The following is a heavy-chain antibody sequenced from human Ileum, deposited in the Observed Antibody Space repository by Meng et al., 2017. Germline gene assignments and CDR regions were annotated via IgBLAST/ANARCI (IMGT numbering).Heavy chain of an antibody. J-gene: IGHJ4*02. D-gene: IGHD2-15*01. CDR3: ARNRDAGSWLDY. CDR1: GFTFSDYA. CDR2: SQSKANRYTT. V-gene: IGHV3-72*01. Sequence: GESLKISCVASGFTFSDYAMTWVRQAPGKGPEWVGRSQSKANRYTTEYAASVQGRFTISRDGSQNSLYLQMSSLKTEDTAVYYCARNRDAGSWLDYWGQGTLVTVSS.